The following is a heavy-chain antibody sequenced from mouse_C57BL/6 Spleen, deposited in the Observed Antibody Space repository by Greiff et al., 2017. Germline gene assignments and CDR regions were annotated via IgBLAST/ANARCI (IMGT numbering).Heavy chain of an antibody. CDR2: INPSSGYT. J-gene: IGHJ4*01. D-gene: IGHD2-10*01. CDR3: ARPLLYYAMDY. V-gene: IGHV1-4*01. Sequence: QVQLKQSGAELARPGASVKMSCKASGYTFTSYTMHWVKQRPGQGLEWIGYINPSSGYTKYNQKFKDKATLTADKSSSTAYMQLSSLTSEDSAVYYCARPLLYYAMDYWGQGTSVTVSS. CDR1: GYTFTSYT.